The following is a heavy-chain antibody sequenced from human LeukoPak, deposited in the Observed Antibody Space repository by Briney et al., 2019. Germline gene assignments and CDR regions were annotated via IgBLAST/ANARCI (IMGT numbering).Heavy chain of an antibody. V-gene: IGHV1-3*01. CDR3: ARDRKHIAVPGVRYPMDV. CDR1: GYTLTSFA. CDR2: INAANGNA. Sequence: ASVTVSCKASGYTLTSFAMHWVRQAPGQRLEWMGRINAANGNAAYSQKFQGRVIITTDTSANTAYMELSSLRSEDTAVYYCARDRKHIAVPGVRYPMDVWGQGTAVTVSS. D-gene: IGHD6-19*01. J-gene: IGHJ6*02.